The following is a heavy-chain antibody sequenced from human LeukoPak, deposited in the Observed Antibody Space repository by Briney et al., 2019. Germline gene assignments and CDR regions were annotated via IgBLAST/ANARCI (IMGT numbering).Heavy chain of an antibody. J-gene: IGHJ5*02. CDR2: ISTSGTTI. Sequence: GGSLRLSCAASGFTFSDYYMSWIRQAPGKGLEWVSYISTSGTTIYCAASVKGRFTISRDNAKHSLYLQMNSLRAEDTAVYYCARDHTYYGSGSPWGAWGQGNLVTVSS. V-gene: IGHV3-11*04. CDR1: GFTFSDYY. CDR3: ARDHTYYGSGSPWGA. D-gene: IGHD3-10*01.